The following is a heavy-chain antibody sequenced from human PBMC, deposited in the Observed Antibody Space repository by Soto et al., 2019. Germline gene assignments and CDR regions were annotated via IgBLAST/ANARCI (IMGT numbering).Heavy chain of an antibody. CDR3: ARERGSKSMDV. CDR2: IRQDGSEG. V-gene: IGHV3-7*03. Sequence: LRLSCAASGFTFSNYWMTWVRQAPGKGLEWVANIRQDGSEGSYVDSVKGRFTISRDNAKVSLFLQMNSLRAEDTAVYYCARERGSKSMDVWGQGTTVTVSS. D-gene: IGHD2-15*01. J-gene: IGHJ6*02. CDR1: GFTFSNYW.